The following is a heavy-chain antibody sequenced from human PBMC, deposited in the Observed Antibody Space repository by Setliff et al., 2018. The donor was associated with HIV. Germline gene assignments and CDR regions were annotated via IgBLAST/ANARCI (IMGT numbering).Heavy chain of an antibody. CDR1: GGSVGSGSYY. V-gene: IGHV4-61*01. D-gene: IGHD4-17*01. Sequence: PSETLSLTCSVSGGSVGSGSYYWSWIRQFPGKGLEWLGYIYYSGSTTYNPSLKSRVTMSIDTSKNQFSLKLRSVTAADTAVYYCARDPPGYGDSNDYWGQGTLVTVSS. CDR2: IYYSGST. J-gene: IGHJ4*02. CDR3: ARDPPGYGDSNDY.